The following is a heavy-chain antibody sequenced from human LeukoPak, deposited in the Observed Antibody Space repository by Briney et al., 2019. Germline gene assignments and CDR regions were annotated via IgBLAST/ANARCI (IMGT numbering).Heavy chain of an antibody. J-gene: IGHJ4*02. CDR1: GYTFTGYY. CDR3: ARESDCSGGSCYSDY. CDR2: INPNSGGT. Sequence: ASVKVSCKASGYTFTGYYMHWVRQAPGQGRKWMGWINPNSGGTNYAQKFQGRVTMTRDTSISTAYMELSRLRSDDTAVYYCARESDCSGGSCYSDYWGQGTLVTVSS. V-gene: IGHV1-2*02. D-gene: IGHD2-15*01.